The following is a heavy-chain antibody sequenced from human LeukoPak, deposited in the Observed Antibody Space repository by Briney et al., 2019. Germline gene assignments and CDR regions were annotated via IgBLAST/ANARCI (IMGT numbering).Heavy chain of an antibody. Sequence: ASVKVSCKASGYTFTSYGISWVRQAPGQGLEWMGWISAYNGNTNYAQKLQGRVTMTTDTSTSTAYMEPRSLRSDDTAVYYCARDLGDYDSSGCDYWGQGTLVTVSS. CDR1: GYTFTSYG. J-gene: IGHJ4*02. CDR2: ISAYNGNT. V-gene: IGHV1-18*01. CDR3: ARDLGDYDSSGCDY. D-gene: IGHD3-22*01.